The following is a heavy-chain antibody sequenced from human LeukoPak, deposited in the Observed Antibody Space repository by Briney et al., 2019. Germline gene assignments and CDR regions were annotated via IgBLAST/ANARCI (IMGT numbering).Heavy chain of an antibody. Sequence: SVKVSCKASGGTFSSYAISWVRQAPGQGLEWMGGIIPIFGTANYAQKFQGRVTITTDESTSTAYMELSSLRSEDTAVYYCARGSGSYSPYYYYGMDVWGQGTTVTVSS. J-gene: IGHJ6*02. V-gene: IGHV1-69*05. CDR1: GGTFSSYA. D-gene: IGHD1-26*01. CDR2: IIPIFGTA. CDR3: ARGSGSYSPYYYYGMDV.